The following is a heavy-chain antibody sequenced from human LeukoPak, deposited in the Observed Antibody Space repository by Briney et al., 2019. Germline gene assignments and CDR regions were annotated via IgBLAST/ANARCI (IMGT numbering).Heavy chain of an antibody. J-gene: IGHJ3*02. CDR1: GGSISSYY. V-gene: IGHV4-59*01. CDR3: ARASFRLPRVNDI. D-gene: IGHD5-18*01. CDR2: IYYSGST. Sequence: PSETLSLTCTVSGGSISSYYWSWIRQPPGKGLEWIGYIYYSGSTNYNPSLKSRVTISVDTSKNQFSLKLSSVTAADTAVYYCARASFRLPRVNDIWGQGTMVTVSS.